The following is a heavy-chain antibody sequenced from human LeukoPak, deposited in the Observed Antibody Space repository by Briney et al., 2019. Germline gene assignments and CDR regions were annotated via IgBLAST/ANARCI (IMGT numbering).Heavy chain of an antibody. D-gene: IGHD2-21*01. Sequence: PGGSLRLSCAASGFTFSSYAMTWVRQAPGEGLEWVSSIGTSGNTYYADSVKGRFAISKDNSKNTLSLQMNSLRAEDTAMYFCAKGGISESGLDYWGQGTLITVSA. CDR3: AKGGISESGLDY. CDR2: IGTSGNT. V-gene: IGHV3-23*01. J-gene: IGHJ4*02. CDR1: GFTFSSYA.